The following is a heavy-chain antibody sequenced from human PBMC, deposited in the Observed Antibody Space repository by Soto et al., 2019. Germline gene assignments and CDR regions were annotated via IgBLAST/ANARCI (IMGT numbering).Heavy chain of an antibody. CDR3: ARDYYSNYPYFDY. Sequence: SETLSLTCAVYGGSFSGYYWSWIRQPPGKGLEWIGEINHSGSTNYNPSLKSRVTISVDTSKNQFSLKLSSVTAADTAVYYCARDYYSNYPYFDYWGQGTLVTVSS. V-gene: IGHV4-34*01. CDR2: INHSGST. J-gene: IGHJ4*02. CDR1: GGSFSGYY. D-gene: IGHD4-4*01.